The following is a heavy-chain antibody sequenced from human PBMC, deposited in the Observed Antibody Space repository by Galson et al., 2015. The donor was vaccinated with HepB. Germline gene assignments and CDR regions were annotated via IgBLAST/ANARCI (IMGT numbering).Heavy chain of an antibody. J-gene: IGHJ5*01. CDR3: AKDVSPEGRSWYDNSFDS. D-gene: IGHD6-13*01. Sequence: SLRLSCAASGFTFDDYTMHWVRQAPGKGLEWVSLMTWDGTGTYYADSVKGRFTISRDNSKNSLFLHMNSLRTEDTALYYCAKDVSPEGRSWYDNSFDSWGQGTLVTVSS. CDR1: GFTFDDYT. CDR2: MTWDGTGT. V-gene: IGHV3-43*01.